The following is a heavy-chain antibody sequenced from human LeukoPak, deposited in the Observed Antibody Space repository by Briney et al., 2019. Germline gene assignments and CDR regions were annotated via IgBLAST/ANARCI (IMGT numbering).Heavy chain of an antibody. J-gene: IGHJ1*01. CDR3: GRNFEASSTWYIQY. Sequence: SETLSLTCTVSGGSISSYYWSWIRQPAGKGLEWIGFVYYRGSAKYNPSLESRVTISVDTSKKQISLILKSVTAADTAVYYCGRNFEASSTWYIQYWGQGSLVTVSS. CDR2: VYYRGSA. V-gene: IGHV4-59*12. CDR1: GGSISSYY. D-gene: IGHD2-2*01.